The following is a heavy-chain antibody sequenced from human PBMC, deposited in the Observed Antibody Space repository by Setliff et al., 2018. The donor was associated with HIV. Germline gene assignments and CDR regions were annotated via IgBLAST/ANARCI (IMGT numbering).Heavy chain of an antibody. CDR1: GGSISTSSYY. Sequence: SETLSLTCNVSGGSISTSSYYWGWIRQPPGKGLEWIGSFHYSGSTNYNPSLKSRVTISVDTSKNQFSLKLTSVTAADTAVYYCARNIEWEPYAFDIWGQGTMVTVSS. CDR3: ARNIEWEPYAFDI. CDR2: FHYSGST. V-gene: IGHV4-39*07. D-gene: IGHD1-26*01. J-gene: IGHJ3*02.